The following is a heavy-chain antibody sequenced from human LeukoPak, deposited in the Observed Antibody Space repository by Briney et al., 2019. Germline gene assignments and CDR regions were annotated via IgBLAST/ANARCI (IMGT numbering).Heavy chain of an antibody. V-gene: IGHV4-61*02. CDR3: ARGRNDFWSGYYEAFDI. CDR1: GGSISSGGYY. D-gene: IGHD3-3*01. CDR2: IYTSGST. Sequence: PSETLSLTCTVSGGSISSGGYYWSWIRQHPGKGLEWIGRIYTSGSTNYNPSLKSRVTMSVDTSKNQFSLKLSSVTAADTAVYYCARGRNDFWSGYYEAFDIWGQGTMVTVSS. J-gene: IGHJ3*02.